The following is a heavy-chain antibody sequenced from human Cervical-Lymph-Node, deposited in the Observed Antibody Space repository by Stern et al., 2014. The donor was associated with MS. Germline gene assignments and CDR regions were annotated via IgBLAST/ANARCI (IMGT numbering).Heavy chain of an antibody. V-gene: IGHV3-48*02. D-gene: IGHD3-3*01. CDR2: IRSSRGTI. Sequence: EVQLVESGGGLVQPGGSLRLSCAASGFTFSSYSMNWVRQAPGKGLEWISYIRSSRGTIYYADSVKGRFTIARDNAKNSLYLQMNSLRDEDTAVYYCARANYDFWSGNSSFQRYYYGMDVWGQGTTVTVSS. J-gene: IGHJ6*02. CDR3: ARANYDFWSGNSSFQRYYYGMDV. CDR1: GFTFSSYS.